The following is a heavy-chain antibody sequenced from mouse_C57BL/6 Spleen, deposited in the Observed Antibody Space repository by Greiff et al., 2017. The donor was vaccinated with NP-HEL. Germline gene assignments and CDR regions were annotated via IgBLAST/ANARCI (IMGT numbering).Heavy chain of an antibody. CDR2: IYPGSGNT. Sequence: QVQLQQSGAELVRPGASVKLSCKASGYTFTDYYINWVKQRPGQGLEWIARIYPGSGNTYYNEKFKGKATLTAEKSSSTAYMQLSSLTSEDSAVYVCAKKGGYDYDGYYFDYWGQGTTLTVSS. D-gene: IGHD2-4*01. CDR1: GYTFTDYY. V-gene: IGHV1-76*01. J-gene: IGHJ2*01. CDR3: AKKGGYDYDGYYFDY.